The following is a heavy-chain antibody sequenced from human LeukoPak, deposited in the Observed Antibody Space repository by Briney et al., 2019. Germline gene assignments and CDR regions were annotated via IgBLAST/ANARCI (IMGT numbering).Heavy chain of an antibody. J-gene: IGHJ6*03. D-gene: IGHD6-6*01. Sequence: GGSVRVSCKASGYTFNNYAMNWVRQAPGQGLEWTGWINTNTGNQTYAQGFTGRIIFSFDTSVSPAYLQISSLKAEDTAIYYCARVGRPFYYYYMDVWGKGTTVTVSS. CDR1: GYTFNNYA. V-gene: IGHV7-4-1*02. CDR3: ARVGRPFYYYYMDV. CDR2: INTNTGNQ.